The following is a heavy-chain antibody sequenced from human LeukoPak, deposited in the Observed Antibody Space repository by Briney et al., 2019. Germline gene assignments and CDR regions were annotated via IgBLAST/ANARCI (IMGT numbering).Heavy chain of an antibody. CDR2: ISAYNGNT. J-gene: IGHJ4*02. V-gene: IGHV1-18*01. D-gene: IGHD5-24*01. CDR3: ANTKGTQYDY. Sequence: VASVKVSCKASGYSFITYAMNWVRQAPGQGLEWMGWISAYNGNTNYAQKLQGRVTMTTDTSTSTAYMELRSLRSDDTAVYYCANTKGTQYDYWGQGTLVTVSS. CDR1: GYSFITYA.